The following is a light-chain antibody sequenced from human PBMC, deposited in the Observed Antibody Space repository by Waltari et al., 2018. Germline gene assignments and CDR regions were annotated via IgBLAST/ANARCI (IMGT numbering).Light chain of an antibody. V-gene: IGKV3-11*01. CDR1: QTVGTY. J-gene: IGKJ2*01. Sequence: SWRASQTVGTYLAWYQQEPGRAPRLLSFDASSRSTGIPAKFRGSGPGTDFTLTVNNLEAEDFAVYFCLQRSSWPYTVGPGTRLEIK. CDR3: LQRSSWPYT. CDR2: DAS.